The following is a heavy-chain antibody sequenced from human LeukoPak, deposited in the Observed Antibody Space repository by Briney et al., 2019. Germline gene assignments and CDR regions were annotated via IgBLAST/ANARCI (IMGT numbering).Heavy chain of an antibody. CDR1: GGSFSGYY. J-gene: IGHJ6*02. V-gene: IGHV4-34*01. CDR3: TRSGLTGMRKYPRADYYYYGMDV. CDR2: INHSGST. Sequence: SETLSLTCAVYGGSFSGYYWSWIRQPPGKGLEWIGEINHSGSTNYNPSLKSRVTISVDTSKNQFSLKLSSVTVADTAVYYCTRSGLTGMRKYPRADYYYYGMDVWGQGTAVTVSS. D-gene: IGHD2-2*02.